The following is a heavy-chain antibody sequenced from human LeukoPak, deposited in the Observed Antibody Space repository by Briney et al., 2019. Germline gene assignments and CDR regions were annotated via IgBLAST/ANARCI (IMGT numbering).Heavy chain of an antibody. CDR3: ARRASGGAEDYYYYMDV. J-gene: IGHJ6*03. V-gene: IGHV4-39*01. CDR1: GGSISSSSYY. D-gene: IGHD2-15*01. CDR2: IYYSGST. Sequence: SETLSLTCTVSGGSISSSSYYWGWIRQPPGKGLEWIVSIYYSGSTYYNPSLKSRVTISVDTSKNQFSLKLSSVTAADTAVYYCARRASGGAEDYYYYMDVWGKGTTVTVSS.